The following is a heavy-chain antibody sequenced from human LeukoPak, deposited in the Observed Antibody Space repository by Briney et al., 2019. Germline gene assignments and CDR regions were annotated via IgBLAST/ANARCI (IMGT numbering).Heavy chain of an antibody. J-gene: IGHJ6*04. V-gene: IGHV1-69*06. Sequence: ASVKVSCKASGGTFSSYAISWVRQAPGQGLEWMGGIIPIFGTANYAQKFHGRVTITADKSTSTAYMELSSLRSEDTAVYYCARDLISPNYGSGSYHLYYYYYGMDVWGKGTTVTVSS. D-gene: IGHD3-10*01. CDR2: IIPIFGTA. CDR3: ARDLISPNYGSGSYHLYYYYYGMDV. CDR1: GGTFSSYA.